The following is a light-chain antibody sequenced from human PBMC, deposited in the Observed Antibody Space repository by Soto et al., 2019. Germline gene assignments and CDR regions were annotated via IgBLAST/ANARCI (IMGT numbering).Light chain of an antibody. CDR3: MQGTHRPYT. CDR2: QVS. CDR1: QGLLHSNGDTF. Sequence: DVVMPQSPLSLPVTLGQPASISCRSSQGLLHSNGDTFLSWFQQRPGQSPRRRISQVSNRDSGVPDRFNGSGSGTDFTLTISRGEAEDVGNYYCMQGTHRPYTFGQGTKLEI. V-gene: IGKV2-30*02. J-gene: IGKJ2*01.